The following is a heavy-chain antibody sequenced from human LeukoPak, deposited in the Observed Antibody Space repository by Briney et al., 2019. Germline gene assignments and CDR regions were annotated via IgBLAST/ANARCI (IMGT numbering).Heavy chain of an antibody. CDR1: GFTFSGSA. CDR3: TRGALWFGDFYYYGMDV. V-gene: IGHV3-73*01. CDR2: IRSKANSYAT. D-gene: IGHD3-10*01. J-gene: IGHJ6*04. Sequence: GGSLRLSCAASGFTFSGSAMHWVRQAAGKGLEWVGRIRSKANSYATAYAASVKGRFTISRDDSKNTAYLQMNSLKTEDTAVYYCTRGALWFGDFYYYGMDVWGKGTTVTVSS.